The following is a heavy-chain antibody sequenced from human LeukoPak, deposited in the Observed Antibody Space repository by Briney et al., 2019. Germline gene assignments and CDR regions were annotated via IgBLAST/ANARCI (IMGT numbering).Heavy chain of an antibody. CDR3: ARSIAVTGKRWLDP. V-gene: IGHV4-61*09. Sequence: SETLSLTCTVSGDSITSGSYYWSWIRQPAGKGPEWIGHIHTNGGTKYNPSLESRVTISLETSDNQFFLELNSVTATDTAVYYCARSIAVTGKRWLDPWGQGTLVPVSS. J-gene: IGHJ5*02. CDR1: GDSITSGSYY. D-gene: IGHD6-19*01. CDR2: IHTNGGT.